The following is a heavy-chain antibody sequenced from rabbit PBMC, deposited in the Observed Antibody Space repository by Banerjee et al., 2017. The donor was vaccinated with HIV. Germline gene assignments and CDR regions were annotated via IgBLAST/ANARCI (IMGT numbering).Heavy chain of an antibody. D-gene: IGHD1-1*01. Sequence: QEQLEESGGDLVKPGASLTLTCKASGFSFSSGYDMCWVRQAPGKGLEWIACIDTGSSGRTYYASWAKGRFTISKTSSTTVTLQMTSLTAADTATYFCARDGASGYNFNLWGPGTLVTVS. CDR1: GFSFSSGYD. CDR2: IDTGSSGRT. CDR3: ARDGASGYNFNL. J-gene: IGHJ4*01. V-gene: IGHV1S45*01.